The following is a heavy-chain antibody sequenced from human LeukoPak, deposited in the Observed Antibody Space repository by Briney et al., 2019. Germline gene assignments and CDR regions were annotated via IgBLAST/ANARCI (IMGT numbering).Heavy chain of an antibody. CDR2: ISAYNGNT. Sequence: ASVKVSCKASGYTFTSYGISWVRQAPGQGLEWMGWISAYNGNTNYAQKLQGRVTMTTDTPTSTAYMELRSLRSDDTAVYYCARGGGQRELLYYFDYWGQGTLVTVSS. J-gene: IGHJ4*02. D-gene: IGHD1-7*01. V-gene: IGHV1-18*01. CDR1: GYTFTSYG. CDR3: ARGGGQRELLYYFDY.